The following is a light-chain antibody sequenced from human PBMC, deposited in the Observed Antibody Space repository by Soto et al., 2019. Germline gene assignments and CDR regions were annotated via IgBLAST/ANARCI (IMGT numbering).Light chain of an antibody. V-gene: IGLV3-21*02. Sequence: SYELTQPPSVSVAPGQTASITCGGNKIGRKSVHWYQQRPGQAPVLVVYEDDDRPSGIPERFSGSNSGNTATLTISRVEAGDEADYYCHVWDSSSDHLVFGSGTKLTVL. CDR2: EDD. CDR1: KIGRKS. CDR3: HVWDSSSDHLV. J-gene: IGLJ1*01.